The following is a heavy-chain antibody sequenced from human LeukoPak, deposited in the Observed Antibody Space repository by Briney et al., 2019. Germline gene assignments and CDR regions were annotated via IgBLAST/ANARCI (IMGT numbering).Heavy chain of an antibody. Sequence: ASVKVSCKASGYTFTSYYMHWVRQAPGQGLEWMGIINPSGGSTNYAQKFQSRVTMTRDTSTSTVYMELSSLRSEDTAVYYCAKDLYHRYYHNSGHAFDYWGQGTLVTVSS. CDR3: AKDLYHRYYHNSGHAFDY. CDR1: GYTFTSYY. D-gene: IGHD3-22*01. V-gene: IGHV1-46*01. CDR2: INPSGGST. J-gene: IGHJ4*02.